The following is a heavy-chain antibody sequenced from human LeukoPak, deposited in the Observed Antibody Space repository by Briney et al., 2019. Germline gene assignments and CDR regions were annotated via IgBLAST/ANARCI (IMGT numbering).Heavy chain of an antibody. CDR3: ASSRTLSFDY. D-gene: IGHD2-2*01. V-gene: IGHV4-30-4*08. CDR1: GGSISSGDYY. CDR2: IYYSGST. J-gene: IGHJ4*02. Sequence: SETLSLTCTVSGGSISSGDYYWSWIRRPPGKGLEWIGYIYYSGSTYYNPSLKSRVTISVDTSKNQFSLKLSSVTAADTAVYYCASSRTLSFDYWGQGTLVTVSS.